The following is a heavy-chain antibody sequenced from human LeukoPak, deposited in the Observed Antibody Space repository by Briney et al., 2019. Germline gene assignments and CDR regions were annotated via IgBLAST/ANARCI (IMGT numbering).Heavy chain of an antibody. CDR1: GFTFSSYA. J-gene: IGHJ6*03. Sequence: GGSLRLSCAASGFTFSSYAMTWVRQAPGKGLEWVSAMSVIGGSTYYADSVKGRFTISRDNSKNTLYLRMNSLRAEDMAVYYCAKDQTYGSMDVWGKGITVTVSS. CDR3: AKDQTYGSMDV. V-gene: IGHV3-23*01. CDR2: MSVIGGST. D-gene: IGHD4-17*01.